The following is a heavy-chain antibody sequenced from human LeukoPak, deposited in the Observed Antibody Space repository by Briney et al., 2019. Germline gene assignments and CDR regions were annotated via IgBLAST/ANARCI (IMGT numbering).Heavy chain of an antibody. CDR3: ASGGELDWFDP. CDR2: IYYGGST. J-gene: IGHJ5*02. CDR1: GGSISSSSYY. V-gene: IGHV4-39*01. D-gene: IGHD1-7*01. Sequence: SETLSLTCTVSGGSISSSSYYWGWIRQPPGKGLEWIGSIYYGGSTYYNPSLKSRVTISVDTSKNQFSLKLSSVTAADTAVYYCASGGELDWFDPWGQGTLVTVSS.